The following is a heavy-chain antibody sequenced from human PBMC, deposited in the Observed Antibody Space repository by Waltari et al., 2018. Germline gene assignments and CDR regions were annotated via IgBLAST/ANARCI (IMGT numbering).Heavy chain of an antibody. D-gene: IGHD5-18*01. CDR3: AVPPDTATSRAAFHF. J-gene: IGHJ6*02. V-gene: IGHV4-61*02. CDR2: IYRSGVT. Sequence: QVQLQESGPGLAKASQTLSLTCDVSGGSISNLDFYWSWIRQPAGKGLEWIGRIYRSGVTDYNPSLRGRATMFLDMSKNQFSLTVDSLIAADTAVYYCAVPPDTATSRAAFHFWGPGTTVSVSS. CDR1: GGSISNLDFY.